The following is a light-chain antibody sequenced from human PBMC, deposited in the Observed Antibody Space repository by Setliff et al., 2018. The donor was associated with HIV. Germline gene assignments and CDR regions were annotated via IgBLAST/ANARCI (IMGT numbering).Light chain of an antibody. CDR2: DVT. J-gene: IGLJ1*01. Sequence: QSALTQPASVSGSPGQSITISCTGTSSDIGGYDYVSWFQHHPGKAPKLMMSDVTKRPPGVSTRFSGFKSGNTASLTISGLQAEDEADYYCSSYSRSSTFGVFGTGTKVTVL. CDR1: SSDIGGYDY. CDR3: SSYSRSSTFGV. V-gene: IGLV2-14*03.